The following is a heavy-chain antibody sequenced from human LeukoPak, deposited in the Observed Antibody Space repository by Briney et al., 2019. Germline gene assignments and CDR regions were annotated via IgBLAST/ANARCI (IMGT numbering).Heavy chain of an antibody. J-gene: IGHJ4*02. CDR2: IYYSGST. Sequence: SETLSLTCTVSGGSISSYYWSWIRQPPGKRLEWIGYIYYSGSTNYNPSLKSRVTISVDTSKNQFSLKLSSVTAADTAVYYCARAAVPAAHDYWGQGTLVTVSS. CDR1: GGSISSYY. D-gene: IGHD2-2*01. CDR3: ARAAVPAAHDY. V-gene: IGHV4-59*01.